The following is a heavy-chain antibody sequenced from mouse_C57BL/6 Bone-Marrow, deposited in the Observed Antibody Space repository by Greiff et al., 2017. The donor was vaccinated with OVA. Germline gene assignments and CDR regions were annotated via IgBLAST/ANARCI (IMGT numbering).Heavy chain of an antibody. D-gene: IGHD2-1*01. CDR2: IDPENGDT. J-gene: IGHJ2*01. V-gene: IGHV14-4*01. CDR3: TSYGNFDD. Sequence: VQLKESGAELVRPGASVKLSCTASGFNIKDDYMHWVKQRPEQGLEWIGWIDPENGDTEYASKFQGKATITADTSSNTAYLQRSSLTSEDTAVYYCTSYGNFDDWGQGTTLTVSS. CDR1: GFNIKDDY.